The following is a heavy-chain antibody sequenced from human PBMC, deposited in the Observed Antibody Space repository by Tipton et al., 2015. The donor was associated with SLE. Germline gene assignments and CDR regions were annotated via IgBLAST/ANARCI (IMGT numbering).Heavy chain of an antibody. J-gene: IGHJ6*02. Sequence: GGSLSGYYWAWIRQSPGKGLEWIGNIYYSGGTYYNPSLNSRVTLSIDTSRNQFSLKLSSVTAADTAVYFCAREGYDILTGYHYYYGMDVWGQGTTVTVSS. CDR2: IYYSGGT. V-gene: IGHV4-34*01. D-gene: IGHD3-9*01. CDR3: AREGYDILTGYHYYYGMDV. CDR1: GGSLSGYY.